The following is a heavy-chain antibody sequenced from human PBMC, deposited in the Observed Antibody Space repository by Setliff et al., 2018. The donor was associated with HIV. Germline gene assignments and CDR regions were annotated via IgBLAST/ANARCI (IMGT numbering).Heavy chain of an antibody. V-gene: IGHV2-5*02. CDR3: AHQELGYCSGGSCPPPHAFDI. Sequence: ESGPTLVNPTQPLTLTCTFSGFSLSTSGVAVAWIRQPPGKALEWLALIYWDDDKHYSPSLKSRLTITKDTSKNQVVLTMTTMDPVDTATYYCAHQELGYCSGGSCPPPHAFDIWGQGTMVTVSS. CDR1: GFSLSTSGVA. J-gene: IGHJ3*02. D-gene: IGHD2-15*01. CDR2: IYWDDDK.